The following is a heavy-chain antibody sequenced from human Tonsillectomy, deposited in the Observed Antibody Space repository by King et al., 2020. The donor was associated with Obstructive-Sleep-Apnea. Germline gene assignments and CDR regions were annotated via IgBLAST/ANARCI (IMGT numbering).Heavy chain of an antibody. CDR1: GGTFSSYA. J-gene: IGHJ4*02. CDR2: IIPILGIA. Sequence: QLVQSGAEVKKPGSSVKVSCKASGGTFSSYAISWVRQAPGQGLEWRGGIIPILGIANYAQKFQGRVTITADKTTSTAYMELSSLGSEDTAVYYCARHTVTKTTTYFDYWGQGTLVTVSS. V-gene: IGHV1-69*04. CDR3: ARHTVTKTTTYFDY. D-gene: IGHD4-17*01.